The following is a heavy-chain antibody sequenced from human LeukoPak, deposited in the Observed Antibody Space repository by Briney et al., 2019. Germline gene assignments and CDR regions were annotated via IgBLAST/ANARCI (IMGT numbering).Heavy chain of an antibody. CDR1: GYSFTNYW. CDR3: ASSYSSGWFFDY. V-gene: IGHV5-51*01. CDR2: IYPADSNT. D-gene: IGHD6-19*01. Sequence: PGESLKISCKGSGYSFTNYWIGWVRQMPGKGLEWMGIIYPADSNTRYSPSFQGQVTISADKSISTAYLQWSSLTASGTAMSYCASSYSSGWFFDYWGQGTLVTVSS. J-gene: IGHJ4*02.